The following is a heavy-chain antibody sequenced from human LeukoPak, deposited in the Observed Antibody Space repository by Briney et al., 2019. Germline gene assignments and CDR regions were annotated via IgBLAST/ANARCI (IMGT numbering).Heavy chain of an antibody. D-gene: IGHD1/OR15-1a*01. J-gene: IGHJ6*02. CDR1: GDSINSYY. CDR2: VSYTGTP. Sequence: SQTLSLTCTVSGDSINSYYWSWIRQPPGQGLEWIGYVSYTGTPNYNPSLKSRVTISLDTSRNQFSLQLSSVTAADTAVYYCPSRKGEQITYCYYGMDVWGQGTTVTASS. CDR3: PSRKGEQITYCYYGMDV. V-gene: IGHV4-59*08.